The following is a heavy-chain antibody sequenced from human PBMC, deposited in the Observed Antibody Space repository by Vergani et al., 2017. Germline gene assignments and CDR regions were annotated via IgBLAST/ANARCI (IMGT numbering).Heavy chain of an antibody. J-gene: IGHJ4*02. Sequence: QVQLVESGGGLVKPGGSLRLSCAASGFTFSDYYMSWIRQAPGKGLEWVSYISSSSSYTNYADSVKGRFTISRDNAKNSLYLQMNSLRAEDTAVYYCARAEDLAALDYWGQGTLVTVSS. CDR3: ARAEDLAALDY. CDR2: ISSSSSYT. CDR1: GFTFSDYY. V-gene: IGHV3-11*05. D-gene: IGHD2-15*01.